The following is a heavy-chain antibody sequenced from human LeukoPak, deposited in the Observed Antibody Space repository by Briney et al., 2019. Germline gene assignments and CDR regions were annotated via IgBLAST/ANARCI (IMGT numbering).Heavy chain of an antibody. D-gene: IGHD1-1*01. CDR2: IYTSGST. CDR3: AREGTDSWPPDDY. Sequence: SETLSLTCTVSGGSISSYCWSWIRQPAGKGLEWIGRIYTSGSTNYNPSLKSRVTMSVDTSKNQFSLKLSSVTAADTAVYYCAREGTDSWPPDDYWGQGTLVTVSS. V-gene: IGHV4-4*07. J-gene: IGHJ4*02. CDR1: GGSISSYC.